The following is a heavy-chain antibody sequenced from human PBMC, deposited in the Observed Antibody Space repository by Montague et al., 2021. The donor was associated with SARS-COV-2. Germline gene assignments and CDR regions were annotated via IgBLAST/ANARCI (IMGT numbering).Heavy chain of an antibody. Sequence: SETLSLTCAVYGGSFSGYYWGWIRQPPGKGLEWIGEINHSGSTNXNPSFRSGVTISVDTSKNQFSLKLSSVAAADTAVYYCARGRRILLWFGELLSGGDYYGMDVWGQGTTVTVSS. D-gene: IGHD3-10*01. CDR2: INHSGST. CDR1: GGSFSGYY. J-gene: IGHJ6*02. V-gene: IGHV4-34*01. CDR3: ARGRRILLWFGELLSGGDYYGMDV.